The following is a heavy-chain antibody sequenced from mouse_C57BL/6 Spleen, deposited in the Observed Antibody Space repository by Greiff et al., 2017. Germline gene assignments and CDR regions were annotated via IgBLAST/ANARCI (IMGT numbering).Heavy chain of an antibody. CDR3: ASSRNRGYYAMDY. CDR2: IYPGDGDT. Sequence: QVQLQQPGPELVKPGASVKISCKASGYAFSSSWMNWVKQRPGKGLEWIGRIYPGDGDTNYNGKFKGKATLTADKSSSTAYMQLSSLTSEDSAVYFCASSRNRGYYAMDYWGQGTSVTVSS. V-gene: IGHV1-82*01. CDR1: GYAFSSSW. J-gene: IGHJ4*01.